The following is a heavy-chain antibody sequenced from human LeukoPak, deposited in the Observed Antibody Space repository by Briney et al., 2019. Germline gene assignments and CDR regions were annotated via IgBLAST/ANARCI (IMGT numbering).Heavy chain of an antibody. Sequence: GGSLRLSCAATGFTFSSDAMHWVRQAPGKGLEWVAFIPYDGTNKYYADTVKGRFTIPRDNSKNTLYLQMNSLRAEDTAVYYCAKGCLGAAGLDYRGQGTLVTVS. CDR2: IPYDGTNK. D-gene: IGHD6-13*01. CDR1: GFTFSSDA. CDR3: AKGCLGAAGLDY. J-gene: IGHJ4*02. V-gene: IGHV3-30*02.